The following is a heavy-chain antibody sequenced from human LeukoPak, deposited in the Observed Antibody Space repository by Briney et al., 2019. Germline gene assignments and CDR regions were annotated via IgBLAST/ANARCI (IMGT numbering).Heavy chain of an antibody. CDR3: AKGDYDILTGYYPVDY. CDR2: ISGSGGST. D-gene: IGHD3-9*01. J-gene: IGHJ4*02. V-gene: IGHV3-23*01. Sequence: PGGSLRLSCAASGFTFSSYAMSWVRQAPGKGLEWVSAISGSGGSTYYADSVKGRFTISRDNSKNTLYLQMNSLRAEDTAVYYCAKGDYDILTGYYPVDYWGQGTLVTVSS. CDR1: GFTFSSYA.